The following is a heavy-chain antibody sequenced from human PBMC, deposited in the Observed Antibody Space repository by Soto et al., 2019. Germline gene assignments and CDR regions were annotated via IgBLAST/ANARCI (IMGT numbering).Heavy chain of an antibody. D-gene: IGHD3-3*01. CDR2: ISAYNGNT. V-gene: IGHV1-18*01. J-gene: IGHJ4*02. CDR3: AVTIFGVVPTY. Sequence: GASVKVSCKASGYTFTSYGISWVRQAPGQGLEWMGWISAYNGNTNYAQKLQGRVTMTTDTSTNTAYMELRSLRSDDTAVYYCAVTIFGVVPTYWGQGTLVTVSS. CDR1: GYTFTSYG.